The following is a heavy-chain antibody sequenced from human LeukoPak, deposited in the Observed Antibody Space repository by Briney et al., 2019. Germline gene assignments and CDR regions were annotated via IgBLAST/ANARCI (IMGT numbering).Heavy chain of an antibody. D-gene: IGHD4-17*01. V-gene: IGHV3-7*01. J-gene: IGHJ4*02. CDR1: GFTFSSYG. CDR3: ARARDYGDYYGY. CDR2: IKQDGSEK. Sequence: PGGSLRLSCAASGFTFSSYGMHWARQAPGKGLEWVANIKQDGSEKYYVDSVKGRFTISRDNAKNSLYLQMNSLRAEDTAVYYCARARDYGDYYGYWGQGTLVTVSS.